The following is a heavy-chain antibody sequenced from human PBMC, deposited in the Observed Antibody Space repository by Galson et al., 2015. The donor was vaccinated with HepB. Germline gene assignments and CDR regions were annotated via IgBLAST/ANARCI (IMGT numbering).Heavy chain of an antibody. Sequence: SLRLSCAASGFTFSSYGMHWVRQAPGKGLEWVAFIRYDGSNKYYADSVKGRFTISRDNSKNTLYLQMNSLRAEDTAVHYCARGSGSYFYYWGQGTLVTVSS. CDR2: IRYDGSNK. J-gene: IGHJ4*02. D-gene: IGHD3-10*01. CDR1: GFTFSSYG. CDR3: ARGSGSYFYY. V-gene: IGHV3-30*02.